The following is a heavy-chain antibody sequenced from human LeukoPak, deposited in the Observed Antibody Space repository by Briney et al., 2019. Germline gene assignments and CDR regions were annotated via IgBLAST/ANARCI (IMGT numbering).Heavy chain of an antibody. V-gene: IGHV3-74*01. CDR3: AKVKTGSYTWFDP. Sequence: GGSLRLSCADSGFTFSSYWMHWVRQAPGKGLVWVSRINSDGITTTYADSVKGRFTISRDNAKNTLYLEMNSLRAEDTAVYYCAKVKTGSYTWFDPWGQGTLVTVSS. CDR2: INSDGITT. J-gene: IGHJ5*02. D-gene: IGHD1-26*01. CDR1: GFTFSSYW.